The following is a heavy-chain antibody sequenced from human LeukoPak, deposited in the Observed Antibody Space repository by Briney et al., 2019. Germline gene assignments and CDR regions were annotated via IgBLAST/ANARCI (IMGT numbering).Heavy chain of an antibody. J-gene: IGHJ4*02. V-gene: IGHV3-7*05. CDR3: ARDFIVSYYDSSGFGY. CDR2: IKQDGSEK. CDR1: GFTFSSYW. Sequence: GGSLRLSCAASGFTFSSYWMSWVRQAPGKGLEWVANIKQDGSEKYYVDSVKGRFTISRDDAKNSLYLQMNSLRAEDTAVYYCARDFIVSYYDSSGFGYWGQGTLVTVSS. D-gene: IGHD3-22*01.